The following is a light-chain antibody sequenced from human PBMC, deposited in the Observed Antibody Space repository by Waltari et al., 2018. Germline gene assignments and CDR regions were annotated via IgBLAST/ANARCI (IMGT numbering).Light chain of an antibody. CDR1: QGVDTN. Sequence: IVLTQSPVTLSVSPGERATLSCRASQGVDTNLAWYQQKPGQPPRLVIFGASTRATGVPARFSGSGYGTEFTLTIDSLQSDDFAVYFCHQYNKWPLWTFGQGTKVEFK. CDR2: GAS. V-gene: IGKV3-15*01. J-gene: IGKJ1*01. CDR3: HQYNKWPLWT.